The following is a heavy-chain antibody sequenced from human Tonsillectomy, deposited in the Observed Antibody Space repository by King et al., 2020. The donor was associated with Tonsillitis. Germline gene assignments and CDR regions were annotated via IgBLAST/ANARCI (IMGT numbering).Heavy chain of an antibody. CDR1: GFTFNTYA. CDR2: INGRDDRT. V-gene: IGHV3-23*04. D-gene: IGHD1-26*01. Sequence: VQLVESGGGLVQPGGSLRLSCAGSGFTFNTYAMSWVRQAPGKALEWVSAINGRDDRTFYAHSVKGRFTISRDDSKNTVFVQWNGLRAEDTAVYYCAKESPYSGNYRFYYFDYWGQGTLVTVSS. CDR3: AKESPYSGNYRFYYFDY. J-gene: IGHJ4*02.